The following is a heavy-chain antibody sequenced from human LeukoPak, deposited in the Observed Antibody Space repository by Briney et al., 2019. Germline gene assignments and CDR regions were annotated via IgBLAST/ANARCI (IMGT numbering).Heavy chain of an antibody. D-gene: IGHD2-21*01. CDR1: GFTFSSYW. J-gene: IGHJ5*02. V-gene: IGHV3-74*01. CDR3: ARAQHIPPFDP. Sequence: GGSLRLSCAASGFTFSSYWMHWVRQAPGKGLVWVSRINSDGSSTSYADSVKGRFTISRDNAKNTLYLQMNSLRAEDTAVYYCARAQHIPPFDPWGQGTLVTVSS. CDR2: INSDGSST.